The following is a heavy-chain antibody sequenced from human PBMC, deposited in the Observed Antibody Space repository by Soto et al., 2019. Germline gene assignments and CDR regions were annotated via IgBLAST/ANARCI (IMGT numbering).Heavy chain of an antibody. CDR2: ISYNGNDK. J-gene: IGHJ4*02. CDR1: GFTFSSYG. Sequence: GGSLRLSCTASGFTFSSYGMHWVRQAPGKGLEWVAVISYNGNDKYHADSVKGRFTVSRDNSKNTLYLQMNSLRPEDTAVYHCAKDGDAAAAGYYFDYWGQGTLVTVSS. V-gene: IGHV3-30*18. D-gene: IGHD6-13*01. CDR3: AKDGDAAAAGYYFDY.